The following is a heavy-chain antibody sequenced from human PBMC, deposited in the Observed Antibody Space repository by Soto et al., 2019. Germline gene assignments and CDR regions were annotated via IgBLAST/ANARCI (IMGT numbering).Heavy chain of an antibody. CDR3: ARGSSRWDY. D-gene: IGHD6-13*01. CDR1: GGSISSFY. Sequence: SETLSLTCTVSGGSISSFYWSWIRQPAGKGLEWIGRIYSGGRNDYNPSLKSRVTMSVDTSKNQFSRRLSSVTAADTAMDYCARGSSRWDYWGQGTMVTVSS. CDR2: IYSGGRN. V-gene: IGHV4-4*07. J-gene: IGHJ4*02.